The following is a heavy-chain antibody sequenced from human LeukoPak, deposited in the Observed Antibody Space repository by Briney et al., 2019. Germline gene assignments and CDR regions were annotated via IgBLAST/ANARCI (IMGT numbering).Heavy chain of an antibody. CDR1: GFTFSSYS. CDR2: ISSSSSTI. CDR3: ARVTVFGVAKRRYYYMDV. J-gene: IGHJ6*03. D-gene: IGHD3-3*01. Sequence: GGSLRLSCAASGFTFSSYSMSWVRQAPGKGLEWVSYISSSSSTIYYADSVKGRFTISRDNAKNSLYLQMNSLRDEDTAVYYCARVTVFGVAKRRYYYMDVWGKGTTVTVSS. V-gene: IGHV3-48*02.